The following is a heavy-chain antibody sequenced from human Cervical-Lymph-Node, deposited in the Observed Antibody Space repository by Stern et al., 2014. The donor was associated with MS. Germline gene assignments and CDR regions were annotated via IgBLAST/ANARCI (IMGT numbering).Heavy chain of an antibody. CDR2: IYWDDDK. J-gene: IGHJ4*02. CDR1: GFSLSTTEVS. D-gene: IGHD3-16*02. V-gene: IGHV2-5*02. CDR3: AHSFGGTIVFYY. Sequence: QVTLRESGPTLVKPTQTLTLTCTFSGFSLSTTEVSVGWIRQPPGKALEWLALIYWDDDKRYNPSLKSRLNITKDTSKDQVVFTMTNVDHVDTATYYCAHSFGGTIVFYYWGQGTLFTVSS.